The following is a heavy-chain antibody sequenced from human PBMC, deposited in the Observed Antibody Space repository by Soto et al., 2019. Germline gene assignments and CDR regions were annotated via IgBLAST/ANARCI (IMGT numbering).Heavy chain of an antibody. V-gene: IGHV4-39*01. Sequence: SETLSLTCTVSGGSISSSSYYWGWIRQPPGKGLEWIGSIYYSGSTYYNPSLKSRVTISVDTSKNQFSLKLSSVTAADTAVYYCGYGSVHPFDYWGQGTLVTVSS. CDR2: IYYSGST. CDR1: GGSISSSSYY. D-gene: IGHD3-10*01. CDR3: GYGSVHPFDY. J-gene: IGHJ4*02.